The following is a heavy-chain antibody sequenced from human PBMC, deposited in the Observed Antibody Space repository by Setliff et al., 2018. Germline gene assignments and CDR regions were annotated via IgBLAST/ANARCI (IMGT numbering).Heavy chain of an antibody. CDR1: GYTFTNYG. CDR3: ARVTIAVAGYFDF. Sequence: GASVKVSCKASGYTFTNYGVTWVRQAPGQGLEWMGWIGAYNGNTYNAHKLQGRVTMTSDTSTSTAYMELRSLRSDDTAVYYCARVTIAVAGYFDFWGQGTLVTVSS. J-gene: IGHJ4*02. CDR2: IGAYNGNT. D-gene: IGHD6-19*01. V-gene: IGHV1-18*01.